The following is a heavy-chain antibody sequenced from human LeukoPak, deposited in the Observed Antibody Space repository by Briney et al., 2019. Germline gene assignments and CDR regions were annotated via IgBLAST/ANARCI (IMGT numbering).Heavy chain of an antibody. J-gene: IGHJ4*02. CDR2: IYYSGST. Sequence: SETLSLTCAVSGGSISSYYWSWIRQPPGKGLEWLGYIYYSGSTNYNPSLKSRVTISVDTSKNQFSLKLSSVTAADTAVYYCARELEYYDFWSGYSEYYFDYWGQGTLVTVSS. CDR3: ARELEYYDFWSGYSEYYFDY. V-gene: IGHV4-59*01. D-gene: IGHD3-3*01. CDR1: GGSISSYY.